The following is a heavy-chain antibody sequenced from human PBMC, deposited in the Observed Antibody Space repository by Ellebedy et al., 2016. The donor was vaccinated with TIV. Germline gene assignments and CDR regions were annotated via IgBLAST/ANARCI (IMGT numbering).Heavy chain of an antibody. V-gene: IGHV3-23*01. CDR1: GFTFSSYA. D-gene: IGHD5-12*01. CDR2: ISNTGSRT. Sequence: PGGSLRLSCAASGFTFSSYAMSCVRQAPGKGLEWVSTISNTGSRTYYADSVEGRFIISRDNSKKTLYLQMNSLRAEDTAVYYCAKGRGGGYDTSAPRYYFDYWGLGTLVTVSS. CDR3: AKGRGGGYDTSAPRYYFDY. J-gene: IGHJ4*02.